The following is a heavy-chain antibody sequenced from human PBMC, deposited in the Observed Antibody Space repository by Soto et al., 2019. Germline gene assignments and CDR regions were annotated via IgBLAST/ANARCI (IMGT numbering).Heavy chain of an antibody. J-gene: IGHJ4*02. D-gene: IGHD3-22*01. Sequence: SVKVSCKASGYTFTSYDINWVRQATGQGLEWMGWMNPNSGNTGYAQKFQGRVTMTRNTSISTAYMELSSLRSEDTAVYYCARGRRMGAYYYDSSGYGLFDYCGQGTLVTVSA. V-gene: IGHV1-8*01. CDR3: ARGRRMGAYYYDSSGYGLFDY. CDR1: GYTFTSYD. CDR2: MNPNSGNT.